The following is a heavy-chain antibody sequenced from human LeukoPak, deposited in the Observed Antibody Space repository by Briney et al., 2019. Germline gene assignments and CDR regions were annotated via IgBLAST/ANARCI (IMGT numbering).Heavy chain of an antibody. CDR3: ARGGLRSGSKYYFDY. CDR2: ISSSSSYI. Sequence: GGSLRHSCAASGFTFSSYSMNWVRQAPGKGLEWVSSISSSSSYIYYADSVKGRFTISRDNAKNSLYLQMNSLRAEDTAVYYCARGGLRSGSKYYFDYWGQGTLVTVSS. D-gene: IGHD3-3*01. CDR1: GFTFSSYS. V-gene: IGHV3-21*01. J-gene: IGHJ4*02.